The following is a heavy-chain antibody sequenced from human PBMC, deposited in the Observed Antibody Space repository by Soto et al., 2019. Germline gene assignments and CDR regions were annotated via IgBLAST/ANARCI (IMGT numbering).Heavy chain of an antibody. Sequence: ASVKVSCKASGYTFTSYYIHWVRQAPGQGLEWMGIINPSGGSTSYAQKFQGRVTMTRDTSTTTVYMELSSLRSEDTAVYYCARGGGSYYDFWSGTGDAFDIWGQGTMVTVS. D-gene: IGHD3-3*01. CDR1: GYTFTSYY. J-gene: IGHJ3*02. CDR3: ARGGGSYYDFWSGTGDAFDI. V-gene: IGHV1-46*03. CDR2: INPSGGST.